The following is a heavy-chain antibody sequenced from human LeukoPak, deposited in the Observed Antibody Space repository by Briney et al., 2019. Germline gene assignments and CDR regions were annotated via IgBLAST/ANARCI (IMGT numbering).Heavy chain of an antibody. CDR2: INHSGST. CDR3: ARGRRVTMVRGVIGGMDV. Sequence: ETLSLTCAVYGGSFSGYYWSWIRQSPGKGLEWIGEINHSGSTNYNPSLKSRVTISLDTSKNQFSLKLSSVTAADTAVYHCARGRRVTMVRGVIGGMDVWGQGTTVTVSS. V-gene: IGHV4-34*01. J-gene: IGHJ6*02. CDR1: GGSFSGYY. D-gene: IGHD3-10*01.